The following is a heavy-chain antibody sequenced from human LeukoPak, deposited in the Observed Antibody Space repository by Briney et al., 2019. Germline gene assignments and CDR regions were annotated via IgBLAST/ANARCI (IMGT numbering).Heavy chain of an antibody. CDR2: IDPSDSYT. CDR1: GYSFTSYW. D-gene: IGHD6-19*01. J-gene: IGHJ4*02. CDR3: ARHSAGIVVAGK. V-gene: IGHV5-10-1*01. Sequence: GESLKISCKGSGYSFTSYWISWVRQMPGKGLEWMGRIDPSDSYTNYSPSFQGHVTIPADKSISTDYLQWSSLKASDTAMYYCARHSAGIVVAGKWGQGTLVTVSS.